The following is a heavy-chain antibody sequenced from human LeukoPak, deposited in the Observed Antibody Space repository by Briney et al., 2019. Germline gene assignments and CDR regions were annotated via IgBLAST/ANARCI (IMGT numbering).Heavy chain of an antibody. Sequence: ASVKVSCKASGYTFTSYGISWVRQAPGQGLEWMGWISAYSGNTNYAQKLQGRVTMTTDTSTSTAYMELRSLRSDDTAVYYCARLFGYYDSSGRHQYYYYYYGMDVWGQGTTVTVSS. CDR1: GYTFTSYG. D-gene: IGHD3-22*01. V-gene: IGHV1-18*01. CDR3: ARLFGYYDSSGRHQYYYYYYGMDV. CDR2: ISAYSGNT. J-gene: IGHJ6*02.